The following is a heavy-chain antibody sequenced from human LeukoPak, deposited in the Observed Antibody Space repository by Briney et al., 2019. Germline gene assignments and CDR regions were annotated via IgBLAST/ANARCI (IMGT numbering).Heavy chain of an antibody. J-gene: IGHJ3*02. CDR2: IRYDGSNK. CDR3: AIPGVATTDAFDI. Sequence: GGSLRLSCAASGFTFSSYGMHWVRQAPGKGLEWVAFIRYDGSNKYYADSVKGRFTISRDNSKNTLYLQMNSLRAEDTAVYYCAIPGVATTDAFDIWGQGTMVTVPS. D-gene: IGHD5-12*01. V-gene: IGHV3-30*02. CDR1: GFTFSSYG.